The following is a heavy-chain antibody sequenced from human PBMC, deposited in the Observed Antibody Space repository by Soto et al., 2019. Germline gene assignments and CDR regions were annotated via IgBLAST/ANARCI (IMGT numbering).Heavy chain of an antibody. Sequence: GGSLRLSCAASGFVVDRTYMTWVRQAPGKGLEWVSVIYSGGGTYYADSVEGRFTISRDTSKNTLHLQMNDLRAEDTALYYCARGGVRDAFDIWGQGTMVTVS. CDR2: IYSGGGT. CDR1: GFVVDRTY. J-gene: IGHJ3*02. D-gene: IGHD1-26*01. V-gene: IGHV3-53*01. CDR3: ARGGVRDAFDI.